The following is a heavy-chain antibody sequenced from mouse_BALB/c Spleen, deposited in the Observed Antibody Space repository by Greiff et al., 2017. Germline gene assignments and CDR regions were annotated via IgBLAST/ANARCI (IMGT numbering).Heavy chain of an antibody. D-gene: IGHD2-1*01. CDR1: GFSLTSYG. CDR3: ARGGNYGDYYAMDY. CDR2: IWAGGST. J-gene: IGHJ4*01. Sequence: VKLMESGPGLVAPSQSLSITCTVSGFSLTSYGVHWVRQPPGKGLEWLGVIWAGGSTNYNSALMSRLSISKDNSKSQVFLKMNSLQTDDTAMYYCARGGNYGDYYAMDYWGQGTSVTVSS. V-gene: IGHV2-9*02.